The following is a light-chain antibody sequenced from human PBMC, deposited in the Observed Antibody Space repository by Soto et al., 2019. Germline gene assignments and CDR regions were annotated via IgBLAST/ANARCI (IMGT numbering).Light chain of an antibody. Sequence: QSVLTQPPSASGSPGKSVAISCTGTSSDIGAYKFVSWYQQHPGKAPKLIIYEVSIRPSGVPDRFSGSKSGNTASLTVSGLLAEDEADYYCSLYAGTNSVVFGGGTKLTGL. J-gene: IGLJ2*01. CDR3: SLYAGTNSVV. V-gene: IGLV2-8*01. CDR1: SSDIGAYKF. CDR2: EVS.